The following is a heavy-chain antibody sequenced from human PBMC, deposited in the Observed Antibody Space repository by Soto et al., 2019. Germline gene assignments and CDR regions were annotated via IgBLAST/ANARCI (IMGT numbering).Heavy chain of an antibody. CDR2: ISSTSSTI. CDR3: ARVWGEGG. CDR1: GFSFSSYS. Sequence: EVQLVESGGGLVQPGGSLRLSCAASGFSFSSYSMNWVRQAPGKGLEWISYISSTSSTIYYADSVNGRFTISRDNGKNSLYLQMNSLRAEDTAVYYCARVWGEGGWGQGTLATVSS. J-gene: IGHJ4*02. D-gene: IGHD3-16*01. V-gene: IGHV3-48*01.